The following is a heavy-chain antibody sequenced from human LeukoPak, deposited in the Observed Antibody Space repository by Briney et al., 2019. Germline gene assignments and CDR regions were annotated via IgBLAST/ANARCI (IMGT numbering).Heavy chain of an antibody. CDR1: GFTFSSYG. Sequence: GGSLRLSCAASGFTFSSYGMHGVRQAPGKELEWVAFIRYDGSNKYYADSVKGRFTISRDNSENTLYLQMNSLGAEDTAVYYCAKWVVSAYWGQGTLVTVSS. J-gene: IGHJ4*02. CDR3: AKWVVSAY. D-gene: IGHD5/OR15-5a*01. CDR2: IRYDGSNK. V-gene: IGHV3-30*02.